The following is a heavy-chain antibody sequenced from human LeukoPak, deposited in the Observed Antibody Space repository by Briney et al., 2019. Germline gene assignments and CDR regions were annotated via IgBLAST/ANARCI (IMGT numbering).Heavy chain of an antibody. CDR1: GFTFDDYA. J-gene: IGHJ4*02. CDR2: ISWNSGSI. D-gene: IGHD6-13*01. CDR3: ARAQRIAPDY. Sequence: PGGSLRLSCAASGFTFDDYAMHWVRQAPGKGLEWVSGISWNSGSIGYADSVKGRFTISRDNAKNSLYLQMNSLRAEDTAVYYCARAQRIAPDYWGQGTLVTVSS. V-gene: IGHV3-9*01.